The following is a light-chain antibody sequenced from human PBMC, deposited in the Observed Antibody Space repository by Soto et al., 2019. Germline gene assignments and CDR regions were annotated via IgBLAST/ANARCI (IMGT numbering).Light chain of an antibody. J-gene: IGKJ5*01. CDR3: QQRNEWPLT. CDR1: QSSNSY. Sequence: ELVLTQSQVSLSLSPGERATLSCSASQSSNSYLAWYQQKPGQAPRLFIYDASNRATGIPARFSGSGSGTDFTLTISSLEPEDFAVYYCQQRNEWPLTFGQGTRLEIK. CDR2: DAS. V-gene: IGKV3-11*01.